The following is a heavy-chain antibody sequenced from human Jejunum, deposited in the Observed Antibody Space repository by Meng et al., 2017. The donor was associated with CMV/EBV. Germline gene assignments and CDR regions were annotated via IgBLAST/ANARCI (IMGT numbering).Heavy chain of an antibody. CDR2: INHDGSEK. J-gene: IGHJ4*02. CDR1: TFRSYA. V-gene: IGHV3-7*01. CDR3: ARRWFGELLSYYFDH. D-gene: IGHD3-10*01. Sequence: TFRSYAMDWVRQAPGKGLEWVADINHDGSEKYYVDSVKGRLTISRDNTKNSLHLQMNSLRAEDTAVYYCARRWFGELLSYYFDHWGQGTLVTVSS.